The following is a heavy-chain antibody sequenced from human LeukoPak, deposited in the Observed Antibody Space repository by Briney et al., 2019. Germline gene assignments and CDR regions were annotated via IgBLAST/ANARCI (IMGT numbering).Heavy chain of an antibody. CDR3: ARFLRVGATITPSDY. V-gene: IGHV4-38-2*02. CDR2: TYHSGST. Sequence: SETLSLTCTVSGYSISSGYYWGWIRQPPGKGLEWIGSTYHSGSTYYNPSLKSRVTISVDTSKNQFSLKLSSVTAADTAVYYCARFLRVGATITPSDYWGQGTLVTVSS. CDR1: GYSISSGYY. D-gene: IGHD1-26*01. J-gene: IGHJ4*02.